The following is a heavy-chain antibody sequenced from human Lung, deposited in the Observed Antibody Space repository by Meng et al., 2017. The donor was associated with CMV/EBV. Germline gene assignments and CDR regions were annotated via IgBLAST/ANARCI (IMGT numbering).Heavy chain of an antibody. CDR1: GFTFSDYY. V-gene: IGHV3-11*04. CDR3: ARERYSNYVLDY. Sequence: GESXKISCAASGFTFSDYYMSWIRQAPGKGLEWVSYISSSGSTIYYADSVKGRFTVSRDNAKNSLYLQMNSLRAEDTAVYYCARERYSNYVLDYWGQGTLVTVSS. CDR2: ISSSGSTI. D-gene: IGHD4-11*01. J-gene: IGHJ4*02.